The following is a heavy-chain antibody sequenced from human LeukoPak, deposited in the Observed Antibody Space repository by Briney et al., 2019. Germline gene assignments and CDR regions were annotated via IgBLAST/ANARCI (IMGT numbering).Heavy chain of an antibody. CDR1: GFTFSSYA. CDR2: MSGRGGST. D-gene: IGHD1-26*01. CDR3: AKDKRWESPHSLAS. V-gene: IGHV3-23*01. J-gene: IGHJ4*02. Sequence: PGGSLRLSCAASGFTFSSYAMSWVREAPGKGLEWVSAMSGRGGSTYCADSGKGRFTPSTDNSTNTLYLQMNSLRAEDTPVYYCAKDKRWESPHSLASWGQGTLVTVPS.